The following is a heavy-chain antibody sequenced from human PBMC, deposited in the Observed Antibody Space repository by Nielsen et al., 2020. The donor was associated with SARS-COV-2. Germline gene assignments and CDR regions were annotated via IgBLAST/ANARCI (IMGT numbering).Heavy chain of an antibody. Sequence: SETLSLTCAVYGGSFSGYYWSWIRQPPGKGLEWIGQITHAGSTNYNPSLKSRVTISVDTSRNQFSLNLRSVTAADTAVYYCASHRGYWGQGTLVTVSS. J-gene: IGHJ4*02. CDR2: ITHAGST. D-gene: IGHD3-10*01. CDR1: GGSFSGYY. CDR3: ASHRGY. V-gene: IGHV4-34*01.